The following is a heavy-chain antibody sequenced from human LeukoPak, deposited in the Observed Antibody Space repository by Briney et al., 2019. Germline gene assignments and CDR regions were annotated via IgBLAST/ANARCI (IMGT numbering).Heavy chain of an antibody. Sequence: GGSLRLSCAASGFTFRSYGMHWVRQAPGKGLEWVALITYDDFYKYYGDSVKGRFTISRDNSKNTLYLQMNSLRAEDTAVYYCAKSDLGHRSRQVGHFDYWGQGTLVTVSS. CDR2: ITYDDFYK. J-gene: IGHJ4*02. V-gene: IGHV3-30*18. D-gene: IGHD2-15*01. CDR1: GFTFRSYG. CDR3: AKSDLGHRSRQVGHFDY.